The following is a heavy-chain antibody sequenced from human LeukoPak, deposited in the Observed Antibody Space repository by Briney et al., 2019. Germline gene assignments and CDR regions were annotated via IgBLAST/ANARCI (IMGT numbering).Heavy chain of an antibody. J-gene: IGHJ6*02. D-gene: IGHD3-3*01. CDR3: ARDRDFWSGYYTLYYGMDV. CDR2: IYTSGST. CDR1: GGSLSSYY. Sequence: SETLSLTCTVSGGSLSSYYWSWIRQPAGKGLEWIGRIYTSGSTNYNPSLKSRVTMSVDTSKNQFSLKLSSVTAADTAVYYCARDRDFWSGYYTLYYGMDVWGQGTTVTASS. V-gene: IGHV4-4*07.